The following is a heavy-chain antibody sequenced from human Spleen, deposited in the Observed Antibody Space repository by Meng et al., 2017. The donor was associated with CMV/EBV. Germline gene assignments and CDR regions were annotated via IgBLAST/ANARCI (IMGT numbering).Heavy chain of an antibody. V-gene: IGHV1-18*01. CDR3: ARGSHRSAELWTDY. Sequence: ASVKVSCKASGYTFTSYGSSWVRQAPGQGLEWMGWISAYNGNTNYAQKIKGRVTMTTDTSTSTDYMELRSLRSDDTAVYYCARGSHRSAELWTDYWGQETLVTVSS. CDR2: ISAYNGNT. D-gene: IGHD1-26*01. CDR1: GYTFTSYG. J-gene: IGHJ4*02.